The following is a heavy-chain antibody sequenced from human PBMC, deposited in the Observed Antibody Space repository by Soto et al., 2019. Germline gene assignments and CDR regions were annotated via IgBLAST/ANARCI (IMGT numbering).Heavy chain of an antibody. D-gene: IGHD2-8*01. V-gene: IGHV1-69*14. J-gene: IGHJ6*02. Sequence: QVQLVQSGAEVKKPGSSVKVSCKASGGSLSNYGISWVRQAPGQGLEWMGGIIPVFGTANYAQKFQGRVNITEANXTXVXXMDVTLMRSEKTAASSWARRDANKLAVTPYDAMDVWGQRTTVTVSS. CDR3: ARRDANKLAVTPYDAMDV. CDR2: IIPVFGTA. CDR1: GGSLSNYG.